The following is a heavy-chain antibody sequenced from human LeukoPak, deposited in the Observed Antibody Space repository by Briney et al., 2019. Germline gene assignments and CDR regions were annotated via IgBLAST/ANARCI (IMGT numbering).Heavy chain of an antibody. CDR1: GFTFSTYW. V-gene: IGHV3-7*01. J-gene: IGHJ4*02. Sequence: PGGSLRLSCVDSGFTFSTYWMSWVRQVPGKGLEWVASIKPDGSEKYYVDSVKGRFTISRDNAKNSLYLQLNSLRAEDTALFYCARDRGGSGWYELESWGQGTLVSVSS. D-gene: IGHD6-19*01. CDR2: IKPDGSEK. CDR3: ARDRGGSGWYELES.